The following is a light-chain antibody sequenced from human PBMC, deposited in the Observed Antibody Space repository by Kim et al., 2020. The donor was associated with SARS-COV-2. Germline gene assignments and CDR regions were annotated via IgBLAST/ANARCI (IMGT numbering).Light chain of an antibody. CDR1: QSISTW. J-gene: IGKJ2*01. CDR2: DAS. V-gene: IGKV1-5*01. Sequence: SESVGDRVTITGRASQSISTWLAWYQQKPGNAPKLVIYDASTLERGVPSRFSGSGSGTEFTLTISSLQPDDFATYYCQQYDSSSYTFGQGTKVEI. CDR3: QQYDSSSYT.